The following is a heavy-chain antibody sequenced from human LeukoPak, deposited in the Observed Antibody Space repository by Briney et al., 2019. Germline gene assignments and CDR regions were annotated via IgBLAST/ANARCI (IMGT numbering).Heavy chain of an antibody. CDR1: GFTFSNYA. CDR3: ARGGWSKDY. Sequence: GSLRLSCAASGFTFSNYAMSWIRQPPGKRLEWIGYIYYTGSANYNPSVKSRVTMSVDTSKNQFSLKMNSVTAADTAVYYCARGGWSKDYWGQGTPVTVSS. V-gene: IGHV4-59*01. CDR2: IYYTGSA. J-gene: IGHJ4*02. D-gene: IGHD6-19*01.